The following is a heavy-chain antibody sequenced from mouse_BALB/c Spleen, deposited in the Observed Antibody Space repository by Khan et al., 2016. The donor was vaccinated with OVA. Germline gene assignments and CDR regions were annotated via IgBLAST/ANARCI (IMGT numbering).Heavy chain of an antibody. CDR3: ARCLYGSSCDYYALDY. CDR1: GFTFSTYG. Sequence: EVELVESGGDLVKPGGSLKLSCAASGFTFSTYGMSWVRQTPDKRLEWVAIISTSGSYTYYPDSVKGRFTLSSDNAKHTLYLQMSSLKSEDTAMYYCARCLYGSSCDYYALDYWGQGTTVTVSS. CDR2: ISTSGSYT. J-gene: IGHJ4*01. V-gene: IGHV5-6*01. D-gene: IGHD1-1*01.